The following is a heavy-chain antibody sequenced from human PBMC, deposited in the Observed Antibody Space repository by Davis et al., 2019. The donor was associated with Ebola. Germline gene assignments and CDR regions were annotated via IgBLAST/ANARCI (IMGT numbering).Heavy chain of an antibody. J-gene: IGHJ3*02. CDR2: IYYSGST. V-gene: IGHV4-39*07. Sequence: SETLSLTCTVSGGSISSSSYYWGWIRQPPGKGLEWIGSIYYSGSTNYNPSLKSRVTISVDTSKNQFSLKLSSVTAADTAVYYCARGYCSGGSCYSFFSMLGAFDIWGQGTMVTVSS. CDR1: GGSISSSSYY. CDR3: ARGYCSGGSCYSFFSMLGAFDI. D-gene: IGHD2-15*01.